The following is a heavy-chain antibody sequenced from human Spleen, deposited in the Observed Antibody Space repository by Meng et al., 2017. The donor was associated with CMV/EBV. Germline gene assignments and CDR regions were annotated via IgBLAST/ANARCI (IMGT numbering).Heavy chain of an antibody. CDR1: GFTFNTYS. CDR2: ISSSSNYI. CDR3: AKAARRGWFDP. J-gene: IGHJ5*02. V-gene: IGHV3-21*04. Sequence: GESLKISCAASGFTFNTYSLNWVRQAPGKGLEWVSSISSSSNYIYYADSVKGRFTISRDSAKKSLFLRMNSLRAEDTAVYYCAKAARRGWFDPWGQGTLVTVSS.